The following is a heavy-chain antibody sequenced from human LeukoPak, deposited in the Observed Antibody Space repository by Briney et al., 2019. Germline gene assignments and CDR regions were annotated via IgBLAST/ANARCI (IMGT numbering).Heavy chain of an antibody. J-gene: IGHJ4*02. D-gene: IGHD3-3*01. Sequence: PSETLSLTCSVSGGSISSFYWSWIRQPAGKGLEWIGRIYTSGSTNYNPSPKSRVTMSVDTSKNQFSLKLSSVTAADTAVYYCARVGFLEWLPTEFDYWGQGTLVTVSS. CDR3: ARVGFLEWLPTEFDY. V-gene: IGHV4-4*07. CDR1: GGSISSFY. CDR2: IYTSGST.